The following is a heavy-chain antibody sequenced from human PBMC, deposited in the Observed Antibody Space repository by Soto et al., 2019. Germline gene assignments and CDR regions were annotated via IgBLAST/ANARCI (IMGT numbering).Heavy chain of an antibody. CDR2: IHHSGST. J-gene: IGHJ6*02. Sequence: SETLSLTCAVSGYSISSGYYWGWIRQPPGKELDWIGNIHHSGSTYYNPSLKSRVTISVDTSKNQFSLKLSCVTAADTAVYYCARVFYGDYGAYHYGMDVWGQGTTDTVSS. V-gene: IGHV4-38-2*01. CDR1: GYSISSGYY. D-gene: IGHD4-17*01. CDR3: ARVFYGDYGAYHYGMDV.